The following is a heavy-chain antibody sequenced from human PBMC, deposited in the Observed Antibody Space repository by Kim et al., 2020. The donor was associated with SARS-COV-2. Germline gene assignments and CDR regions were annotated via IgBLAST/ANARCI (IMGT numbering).Heavy chain of an antibody. Sequence: DGRNKYNADPVKGRFTISRDNSKNTLYLQMNSLRAEDTAVYYCAKALLESWGQGTLVTVSS. CDR3: AKALLES. D-gene: IGHD1-1*01. CDR2: DGRNK. J-gene: IGHJ5*02. V-gene: IGHV3-30*02.